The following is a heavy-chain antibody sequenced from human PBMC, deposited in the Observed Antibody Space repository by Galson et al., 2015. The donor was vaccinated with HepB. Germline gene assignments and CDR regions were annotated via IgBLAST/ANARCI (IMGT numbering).Heavy chain of an antibody. CDR1: GFTFSSYA. J-gene: IGHJ1*01. D-gene: IGHD2-21*02. V-gene: IGHV3-30-3*01. Sequence: SLRLSCAASGFTFSSYAMHWVRQAPGKGLELVAVISYDGSNKYYADSVKGRFTISRDNSKNTLDLQMNSLRAEDTAVYYCARAYCGGDGYLVYFQHWGQGTLVTVS. CDR2: ISYDGSNK. CDR3: ARAYCGGDGYLVYFQH.